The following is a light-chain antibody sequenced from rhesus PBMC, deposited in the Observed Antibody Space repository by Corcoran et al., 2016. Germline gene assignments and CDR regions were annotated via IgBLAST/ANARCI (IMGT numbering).Light chain of an antibody. CDR3: LQTSYWPRT. J-gene: IGKJ1*01. V-gene: IGKV3-24*04. CDR2: GAS. Sequence: TVMTQSPATLALSPGERATLSCRASQTISNSLAWYQQKPGQAPRLLIYGASRRATDIPDRFSGSGSGTDFTLTISRLEPEDGGLYFCLQTSYWPRTFGQGTKVEIK. CDR1: QTISNS.